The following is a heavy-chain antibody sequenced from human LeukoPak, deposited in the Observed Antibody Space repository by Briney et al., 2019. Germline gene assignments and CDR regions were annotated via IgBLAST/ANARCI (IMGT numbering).Heavy chain of an antibody. CDR1: GFTFSSYA. V-gene: IGHV3-21*01. Sequence: PGGSPRLSCAASGFTFSSYAMSWVRQAPGKGLEWVSSISSSSSYIYYADSVKGRFTISRDNAKNSLYLQMNSLRAEDTAVYYCARDPGSEGMDVWGQGTTVTVSS. J-gene: IGHJ6*02. CDR2: ISSSSSYI. CDR3: ARDPGSEGMDV.